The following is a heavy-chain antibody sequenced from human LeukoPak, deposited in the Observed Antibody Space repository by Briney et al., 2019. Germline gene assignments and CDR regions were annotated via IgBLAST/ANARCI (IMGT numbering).Heavy chain of an antibody. V-gene: IGHV1-69*13. J-gene: IGHJ4*02. Sequence: SVKVSCKVSGYTLTELSMHWVRQAPGQGLEWMGGIIPIFGTANYAQKFQGRVTITADESTSTAYMELSSLRSEDTAVYYCARGGPYCSSTSCYERLGYWGQGTLVTVSS. CDR3: ARGGPYCSSTSCYERLGY. CDR1: GYTLTELS. CDR2: IIPIFGTA. D-gene: IGHD2-2*01.